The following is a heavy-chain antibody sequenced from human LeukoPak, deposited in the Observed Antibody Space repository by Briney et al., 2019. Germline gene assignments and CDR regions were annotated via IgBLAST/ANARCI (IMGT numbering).Heavy chain of an antibody. CDR2: ISSSSSTI. Sequence: PGGSLRLSCAASGFTFSSYSMNWVRQAPGKGLEWVSYISSSSSTIYYADSVKGRFTISRDNAKNSLYLQMNSLRAEDTAVYYCVMYYYDSSGYYSPPDYWGQGTLVTVSS. D-gene: IGHD3-22*01. CDR3: VMYYYDSSGYYSPPDY. CDR1: GFTFSSYS. J-gene: IGHJ4*02. V-gene: IGHV3-48*01.